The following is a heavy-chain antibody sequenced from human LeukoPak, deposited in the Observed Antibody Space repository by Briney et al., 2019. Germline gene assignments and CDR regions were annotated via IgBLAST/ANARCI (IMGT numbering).Heavy chain of an antibody. CDR2: FDPEDGET. V-gene: IGHV1-24*01. J-gene: IGHJ4*02. CDR1: GYTPTELS. Sequence: ASVKVSCKVSGYTPTELSMHWVRQAPGKGLEWMGGFDPEDGETIYAQKLQGRVTMTTDTSTRTAYMELRSLRSDDPAVYYCARYYSSSPLSYWGQRTLVTVSS. D-gene: IGHD6-13*01. CDR3: ARYYSSSPLSY.